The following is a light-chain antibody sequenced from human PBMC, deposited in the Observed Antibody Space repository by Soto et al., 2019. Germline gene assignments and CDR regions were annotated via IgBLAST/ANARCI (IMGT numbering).Light chain of an antibody. V-gene: IGLV2-11*01. CDR1: SSDVGGYNY. J-gene: IGLJ1*01. CDR2: DVS. Sequence: QSVLTQPRSVSGSPGQSVTNYCTGTSSDVGGYNYVSWYQQHPGKAPKLMIYDVSKRPSGVPDRFSGSKSGNTASLTISGLQAEDEADYYCCSYAGSYTLYVFGTGTKVTVL. CDR3: CSYAGSYTLYV.